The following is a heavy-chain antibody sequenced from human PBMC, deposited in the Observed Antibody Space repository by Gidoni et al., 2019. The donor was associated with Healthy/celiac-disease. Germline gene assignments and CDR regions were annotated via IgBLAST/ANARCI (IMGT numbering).Heavy chain of an antibody. D-gene: IGHD6-6*01. J-gene: IGHJ4*02. Sequence: QVQLVQSGAEVKKPGSSVQVSCKASGGTFSSYAISWVRQAPGQGLEWMGGIIPIFGTANYAQKFQGRVKITADESTSTAYMELSSLRSEDTAVYYCARDRPAARSGAEYGFDYWGQGTLVTVSS. V-gene: IGHV1-69*01. CDR3: ARDRPAARSGAEYGFDY. CDR2: IIPIFGTA. CDR1: GGTFSSYA.